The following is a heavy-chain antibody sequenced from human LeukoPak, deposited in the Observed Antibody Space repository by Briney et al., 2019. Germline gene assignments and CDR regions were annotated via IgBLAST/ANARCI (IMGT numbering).Heavy chain of an antibody. D-gene: IGHD6-19*01. CDR2: INHSGST. J-gene: IGHJ6*03. V-gene: IGHV4-34*01. CDR3: ARRLKGTSRSGWFTRHYYYYYMDV. Sequence: SETLSLTCAVYGGSFSGYYWSWIRQPPGKGLEWIGEINHSGSTNYNPSLKSRVTISVDTSKNQFSLKLSSVTAADTAVYYCARRLKGTSRSGWFTRHYYYYYMDVWGKGTTVTISS. CDR1: GGSFSGYY.